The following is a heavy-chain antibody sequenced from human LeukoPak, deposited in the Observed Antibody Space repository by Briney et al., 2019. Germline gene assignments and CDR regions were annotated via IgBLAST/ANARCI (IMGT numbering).Heavy chain of an antibody. CDR3: AGAAYSYGDAFDI. CDR1: GYTFTGYY. Sequence: GASVKVSCKASGYTFTGYYMHWVRQAPGQGLEWMGWINPNSGGTSYAQKFQGRVTMTRDTSISTAYMELSRLRSDDTAVYYCAGAAYSYGDAFDIWGQGTMVTVSS. D-gene: IGHD5-18*01. CDR2: INPNSGGT. V-gene: IGHV1-2*02. J-gene: IGHJ3*02.